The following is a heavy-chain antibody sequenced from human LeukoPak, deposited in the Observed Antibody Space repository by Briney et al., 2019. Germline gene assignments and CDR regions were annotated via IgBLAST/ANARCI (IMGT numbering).Heavy chain of an antibody. Sequence: NPGGSLRLSCAASGFTFSSYAMSWVRQAPGKGLEWIGYIYYSGSTNYNPSLKSRVTISVDTSKNQFSLKLSSVTAADTAVYYCVRTAEYGDYFPHFDYWGQGTLVTVSS. CDR2: IYYSGST. V-gene: IGHV4-59*01. CDR3: VRTAEYGDYFPHFDY. CDR1: GFTFSSYA. D-gene: IGHD4-17*01. J-gene: IGHJ4*02.